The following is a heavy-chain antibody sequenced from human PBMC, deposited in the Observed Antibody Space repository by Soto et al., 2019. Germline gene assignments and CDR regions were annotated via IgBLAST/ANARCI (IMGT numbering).Heavy chain of an antibody. CDR1: GGSFSGYY. J-gene: IGHJ4*02. D-gene: IGHD6-13*01. V-gene: IGHV4-34*01. Sequence: QVQLQQWGAGLLKPSETLSLTCAVYGGSFSGYYWSWIRQPPGKGLEWIGEINHSGSTNYNPSLKSRVTISVDPSKNQFSLKLSSVTAADTAVYYCARGEEAGRDFDYWGQGTLVTVSS. CDR3: ARGEEAGRDFDY. CDR2: INHSGST.